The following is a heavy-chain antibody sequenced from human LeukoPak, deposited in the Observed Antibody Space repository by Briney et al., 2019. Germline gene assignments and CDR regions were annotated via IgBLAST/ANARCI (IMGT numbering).Heavy chain of an antibody. V-gene: IGHV3-9*01. CDR1: GFTFDNYA. Sequence: GGSLRLSCAASGFTFDNYAMHWVRQAPGKGLEWLSIISWNSGYIGYADSVKGRFTISRDNAKNSVYLQMNGLRAEDTAVYYCARAGAYSSSSPAGLWGQGTLVTVSS. D-gene: IGHD6-6*01. CDR3: ARAGAYSSSSPAGL. CDR2: ISWNSGYI. J-gene: IGHJ4*02.